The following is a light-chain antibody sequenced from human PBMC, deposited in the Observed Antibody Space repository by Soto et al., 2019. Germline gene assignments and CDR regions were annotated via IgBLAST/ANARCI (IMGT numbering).Light chain of an antibody. CDR1: SSDFGGYNY. CDR2: DVT. CDR3: SSYTTSSTLV. Sequence: QSVLTQPTSVSGSPGQSITISCTGTSSDFGGYNYVSWYQQRTGKAPKLIIYDVTNRPSGVSNRFSGSKSGNTASLTISGLQAEDGADYYCSSYTTSSTLVFGGGTKVTVL. V-gene: IGLV2-14*01. J-gene: IGLJ2*01.